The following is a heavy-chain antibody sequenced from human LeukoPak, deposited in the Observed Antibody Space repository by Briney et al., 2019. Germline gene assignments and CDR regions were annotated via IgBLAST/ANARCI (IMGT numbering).Heavy chain of an antibody. CDR3: AKDLPPYYDSSGPLDAFDI. CDR2: LSYSGEST. CDR1: GFTFSSYA. D-gene: IGHD3-22*01. J-gene: IGHJ3*02. Sequence: GGSLRLSCAASGFTFSSYAMSWVRQAPGKGLEWVSALSYSGESTYYADSVRGRFTISRDNSKNTLYLQMNSLRAEDTAVYYCAKDLPPYYDSSGPLDAFDIWGQGTMVTVSS. V-gene: IGHV3-23*01.